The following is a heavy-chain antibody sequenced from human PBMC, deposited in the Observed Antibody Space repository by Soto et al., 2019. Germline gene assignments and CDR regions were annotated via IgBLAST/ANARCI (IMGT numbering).Heavy chain of an antibody. CDR1: GYTFTSYY. CDR3: AREGIAAAGTHYYYYYGMDV. CDR2: INHSGGST. J-gene: IGHJ6*02. Sequence: ASVKVSCKASGYTFTSYYMHWVRQAPGQGLEWMGIINHSGGSTSYAQKFQGRVTMTSDTSTSTVYMELSSLRSEDTAVYYCAREGIAAAGTHYYYYYGMDVWGQGTTVTVSS. V-gene: IGHV1-46*01. D-gene: IGHD6-13*01.